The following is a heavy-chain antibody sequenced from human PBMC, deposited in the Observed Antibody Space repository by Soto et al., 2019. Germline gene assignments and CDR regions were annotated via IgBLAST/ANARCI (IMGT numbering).Heavy chain of an antibody. Sequence: GGSLRLSCAASGFTFSSFAMTWVRQAPGKGLEWVSTLSGSGGATYYADSVKGRFTISRDNSKNTLYLQMNSLTAEDAAVYYCANGLASSSRSNHYYGMDVWGQGTTVTVSS. D-gene: IGHD6-6*01. CDR2: LSGSGGAT. J-gene: IGHJ6*02. V-gene: IGHV3-23*01. CDR3: ANGLASSSRSNHYYGMDV. CDR1: GFTFSSFA.